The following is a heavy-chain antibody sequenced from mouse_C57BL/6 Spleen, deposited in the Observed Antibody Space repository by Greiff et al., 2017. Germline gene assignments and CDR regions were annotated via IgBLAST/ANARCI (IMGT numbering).Heavy chain of an antibody. CDR2: FSRGSSTS. J-gene: IGHJ1*03. CDR1: GFTFRDYG. CDR3: ARRGGYGRDLYFDV. V-gene: IGHV5-17*01. D-gene: IGHD2-2*01. Sequence: EVQLVESGGGLVKPGGSLKLSCAASGFTFRDYGMYWVRQAKEKGLEWVAYFSRGSSTSYYADTVKGRVTISRDNAKNTLFLQMTSLRSADTAMYYCARRGGYGRDLYFDVWGKGTTVTVCS.